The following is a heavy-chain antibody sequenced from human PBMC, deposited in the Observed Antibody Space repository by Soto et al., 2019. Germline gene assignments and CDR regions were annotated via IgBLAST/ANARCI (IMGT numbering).Heavy chain of an antibody. D-gene: IGHD6-13*01. J-gene: IGHJ2*01. CDR3: ARIITAAGGRRYFDL. Sequence: QVQLVESGGGLVKPGGSLRLSCAASGFTFSDYYMSWIRQAPGKGLEWVSYINSSSSYTNYADSVKGRFTISRDNAKNSLYLQMNSLRAKDTAVYYCARIITAAGGRRYFDLWGRGTLVTVSS. CDR2: INSSSSYT. CDR1: GFTFSDYY. V-gene: IGHV3-11*05.